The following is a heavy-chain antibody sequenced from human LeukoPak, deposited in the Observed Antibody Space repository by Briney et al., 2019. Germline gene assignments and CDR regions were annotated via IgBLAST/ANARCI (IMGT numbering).Heavy chain of an antibody. J-gene: IGHJ4*02. Sequence: GGSLRLSCAASGFTFSSYSMNWVRQAPGKGLEWVSSISSSSSYIYYAVSVKGRFTISRDNAKNSLHLQMNSLRAEDTAVYYCARDMSYYYDSSGYANFDYWGQGTLVTVSS. CDR1: GFTFSSYS. D-gene: IGHD3-22*01. V-gene: IGHV3-21*01. CDR3: ARDMSYYYDSSGYANFDY. CDR2: ISSSSSYI.